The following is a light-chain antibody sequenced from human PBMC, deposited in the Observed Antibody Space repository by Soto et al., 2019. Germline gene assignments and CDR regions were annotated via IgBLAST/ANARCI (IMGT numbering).Light chain of an antibody. V-gene: IGLV2-14*03. CDR2: HVT. CDR1: SSDIGHYDY. J-gene: IGLJ1*01. CDR3: CSLTTSHTYV. Sequence: QSALTQPASVSGSPGQSITISCTGTSSDIGHYDYVSWYQQHPGKAPKLMIYHVTYRPSGVSDRYSGSKSGNSASLTISGLQADDEADYYCCSLTTSHTYVFGSGTKVTVL.